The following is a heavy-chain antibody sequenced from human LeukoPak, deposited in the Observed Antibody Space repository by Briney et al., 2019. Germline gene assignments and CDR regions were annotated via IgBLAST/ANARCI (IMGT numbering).Heavy chain of an antibody. CDR1: GFTFSSYG. V-gene: IGHV3-30*02. D-gene: IGHD3-9*01. Sequence: PGGSLRLSCAASGFTFSSYGMHWVRQAPGKGLEWVAFIRYDGSNKYYADSVKGRFTISRDNSENTLYLQMNSLRAEDTAVYYCARDFPYDILTNVEYYYYYYYIDVWGKGTTVTISS. CDR3: ARDFPYDILTNVEYYYYYYYIDV. J-gene: IGHJ6*03. CDR2: IRYDGSNK.